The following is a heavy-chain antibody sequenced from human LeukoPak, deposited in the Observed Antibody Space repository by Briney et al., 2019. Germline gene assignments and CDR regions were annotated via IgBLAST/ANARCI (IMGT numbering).Heavy chain of an antibody. CDR2: ISYDGTNK. CDR1: GLTFSRSA. Sequence: PGGSLRLSCAASGLTFSRSAMHWVRQAPGKGLEWVAVISYDGTNKYYEDSVKGRFTISRDSSKSTLYLQMNSLRAEDTAVYYCAKGSSTGIWVQLELDAFDIWGQGTMVTVSS. V-gene: IGHV3-30*18. J-gene: IGHJ3*02. CDR3: AKGSSTGIWVQLELDAFDI. D-gene: IGHD1-1*01.